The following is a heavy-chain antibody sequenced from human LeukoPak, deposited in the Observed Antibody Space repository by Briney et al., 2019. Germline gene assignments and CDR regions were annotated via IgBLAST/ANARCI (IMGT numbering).Heavy chain of an antibody. Sequence: GGSLRLSCAASGFTFSSYAMHWVRQAPGEGLEWVAVISYDGSNKYYADSVKGRFTISRDNSKNTLYLQMNSLRAEDTAVYYCARDRLARIAAAGTDYWGQGTLVTVSS. D-gene: IGHD6-13*01. CDR3: ARDRLARIAAAGTDY. J-gene: IGHJ4*02. CDR2: ISYDGSNK. V-gene: IGHV3-30*04. CDR1: GFTFSSYA.